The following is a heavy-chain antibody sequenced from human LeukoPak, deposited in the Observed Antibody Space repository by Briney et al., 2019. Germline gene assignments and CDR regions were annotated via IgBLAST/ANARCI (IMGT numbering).Heavy chain of an antibody. CDR1: GFTFSSYG. CDR3: AKDTGGRSGSCLYY. CDR2: ISYDGSNK. J-gene: IGHJ4*02. D-gene: IGHD2-15*01. Sequence: PGGSLRLSCAASGFTFSSYGMHWVRQAPGKGLEWVAVISYDGSNKYYADSVKGRFTISRDNSKNTLYLQMNNLRAEDTAVYYCAKDTGGRSGSCLYYWGQGTLVTVSS. V-gene: IGHV3-30*18.